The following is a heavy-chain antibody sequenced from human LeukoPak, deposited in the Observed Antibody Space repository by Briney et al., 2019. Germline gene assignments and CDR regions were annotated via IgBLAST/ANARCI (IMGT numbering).Heavy chain of an antibody. CDR3: ARDIVVVPAAISSGYYYYMDV. Sequence: GASVKVSCKASGYTFTGYYMHWVRQAPGQGLEWMGWINPNSGGTNYAQKFQGRVTMTRDTSISTAYMELSRLRSDDTAVYYCARDIVVVPAAISSGYYYYMDVWGKGTTVTVSS. D-gene: IGHD2-2*02. CDR2: INPNSGGT. J-gene: IGHJ6*03. CDR1: GYTFTGYY. V-gene: IGHV1-2*02.